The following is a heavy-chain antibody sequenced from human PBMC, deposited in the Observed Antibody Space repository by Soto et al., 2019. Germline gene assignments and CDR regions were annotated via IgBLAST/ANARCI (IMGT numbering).Heavy chain of an antibody. CDR1: GFTFSSYG. Sequence: GGSLRLSCAASGFTFSSYGMHWVRQAPGKGLEWVAVISYDGSNKYYADSVKGRFTISRDNSKNTLYLQMNSLRAEDTAVYYCAKEGGFGAAAPEYYYYYGMDVWGQGTTVTVSS. CDR2: ISYDGSNK. J-gene: IGHJ6*02. CDR3: AKEGGFGAAAPEYYYYYGMDV. D-gene: IGHD6-13*01. V-gene: IGHV3-30*18.